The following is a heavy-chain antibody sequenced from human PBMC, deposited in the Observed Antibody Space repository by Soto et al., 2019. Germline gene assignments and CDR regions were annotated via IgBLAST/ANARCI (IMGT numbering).Heavy chain of an antibody. CDR3: ARDSGSRASYSYGPGHAFEI. CDR2: ISYDGSNK. D-gene: IGHD5-18*01. Sequence: GGSLTLSCAASGFTFSSYAMHWVLQAPGKGLAWVAVISYDGSNKYYADSVKGRFTISRDNSKNTLYLQMNSLRAEDTAVYYCARDSGSRASYSYGPGHAFEIWGQGTMVTVSS. V-gene: IGHV3-30-3*01. J-gene: IGHJ3*02. CDR1: GFTFSSYA.